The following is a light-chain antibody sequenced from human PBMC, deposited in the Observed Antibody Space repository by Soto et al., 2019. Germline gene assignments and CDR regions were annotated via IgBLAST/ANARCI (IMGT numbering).Light chain of an antibody. Sequence: QSALTRPASVSGSPGQSITISCTGTSSDVGGYNYVSWYQHHPGKAPKLIIYDVTNRPSGVSNRFSGSKSGNTASLTISGLQAEDEADYYCTSYKSSRTFDIFGGGTKLTVL. CDR1: SSDVGGYNY. J-gene: IGLJ2*01. CDR2: DVT. CDR3: TSYKSSRTFDI. V-gene: IGLV2-14*01.